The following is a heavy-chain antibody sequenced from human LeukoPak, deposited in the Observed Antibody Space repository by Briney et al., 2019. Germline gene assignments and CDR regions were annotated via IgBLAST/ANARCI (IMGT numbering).Heavy chain of an antibody. J-gene: IGHJ4*02. V-gene: IGHV4-61*08. Sequence: RPSETLSLTCAVSGGSISSGGYSWSWIRQPPGKGLEWIGYIHDSGSTDYNPSLKSRVTISIDTSQHQFSLKLSSVIAADTAVYYCARGLRGYNSGYTYYFDYWDQGTLVTVSS. CDR2: IHDSGST. D-gene: IGHD5-18*01. CDR3: ARGLRGYNSGYTYYFDY. CDR1: GGSISSGGYS.